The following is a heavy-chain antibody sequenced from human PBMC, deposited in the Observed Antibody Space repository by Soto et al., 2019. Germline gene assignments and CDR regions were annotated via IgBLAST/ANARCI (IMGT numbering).Heavy chain of an antibody. J-gene: IGHJ3*02. V-gene: IGHV5-51*01. CDR2: IFPCDSDT. CDR1: GYSFTNYW. D-gene: IGHD6-6*01. Sequence: PGESLKISCKAIGYSFTNYWIGWVRQTPGKGLEWMGIIFPCDSDTRYNPSFEGQVTVSAAXXIXXXYXQXXTLXASDTAMYYCVRRGIAARGAFDIWGQGTMVTVSS. CDR3: VRRGIAARGAFDI.